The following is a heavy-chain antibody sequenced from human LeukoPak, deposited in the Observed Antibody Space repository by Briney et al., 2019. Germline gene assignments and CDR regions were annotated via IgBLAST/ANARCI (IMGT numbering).Heavy chain of an antibody. CDR2: IYYSGST. CDR3: ATRGYSYGYAFDY. CDR1: GGSISSYY. D-gene: IGHD5-18*01. J-gene: IGHJ4*02. V-gene: IGHV4-59*08. Sequence: SETLSLTCTVSGGSISSYYWNWIRQPPGKGLEWIGYIYYSGSTTYNPSLKSRVTISVDTSKNQFSLKLSSVTAADTAVYYCATRGYSYGYAFDYWGQGTLVTVSS.